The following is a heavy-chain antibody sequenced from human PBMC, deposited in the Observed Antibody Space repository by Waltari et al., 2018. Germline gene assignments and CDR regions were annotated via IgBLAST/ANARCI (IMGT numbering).Heavy chain of an antibody. CDR3: ARGSGYFFDY. CDR1: AFTFSSYA. V-gene: IGHV3-23*01. D-gene: IGHD1-1*01. J-gene: IGHJ4*02. CDR2: VGGGGST. Sequence: EVQLLESGGGLVQPGGSLRLSCAASAFTFSSYAMRWVRQAPGKGLEWVATVGGGGSTYYADSVKGRFTISKDSPQNTLYLQMSSLRAEDTAVYYCARGSGYFFDYWGQGTLVTVSS.